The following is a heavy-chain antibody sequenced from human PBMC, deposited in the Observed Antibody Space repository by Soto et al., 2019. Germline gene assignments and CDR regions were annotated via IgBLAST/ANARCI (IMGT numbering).Heavy chain of an antibody. J-gene: IGHJ6*02. Sequence: QVQLVQSGAEVKKPGSSVKVSCKASGGTFSSYAISWVRQAPGQGLEWMGGMIPIFGTANYAQKFQGRVTITADESTSTAYMELSSLRSEDTAVYYCAREYCSSTSCYAADYYYYGMDVWGQGTTVTVSS. CDR1: GGTFSSYA. D-gene: IGHD2-2*01. CDR2: MIPIFGTA. CDR3: AREYCSSTSCYAADYYYYGMDV. V-gene: IGHV1-69*01.